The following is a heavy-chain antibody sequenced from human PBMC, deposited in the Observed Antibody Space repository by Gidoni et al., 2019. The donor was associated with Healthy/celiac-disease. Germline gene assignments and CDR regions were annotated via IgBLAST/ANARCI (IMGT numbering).Heavy chain of an antibody. CDR3: AKDRLAAAGLFDY. CDR2: ISYDGSNK. Sequence: QVQLVESGGGVFQPGRSLSLSCAASGFTFSSYGMHWVRQAPGKGLEWVAVISYDGSNKYYADSVKGRFTISRDNSKNTLYLQMNSLRAEDTAVYYCAKDRLAAAGLFDYWGQGTLVTVSS. V-gene: IGHV3-30*18. D-gene: IGHD6-13*01. CDR1: GFTFSSYG. J-gene: IGHJ4*02.